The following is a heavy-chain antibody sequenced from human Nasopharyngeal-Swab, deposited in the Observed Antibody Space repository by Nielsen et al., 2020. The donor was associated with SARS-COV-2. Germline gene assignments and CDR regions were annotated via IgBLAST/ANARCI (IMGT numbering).Heavy chain of an antibody. CDR2: INEHGSRT. Sequence: GESLKISCVVSGVIFDNYWMHWVRQAPGKGLVWVSRINEHGSRTDYADFVRGRFSISRDNAKNTLYLQMNSLRVDDTAVYYCVKHQGSSSDQWGQGTLVTVSS. J-gene: IGHJ4*02. CDR1: GVIFDNYW. CDR3: VKHQGSSSDQ. V-gene: IGHV3-74*01.